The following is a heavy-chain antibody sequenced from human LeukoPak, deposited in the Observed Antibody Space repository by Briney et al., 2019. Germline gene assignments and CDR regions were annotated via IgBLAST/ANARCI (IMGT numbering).Heavy chain of an antibody. J-gene: IGHJ4*02. CDR3: ARGNYGSGSYYVVDFDY. V-gene: IGHV4-59*12. D-gene: IGHD3-10*01. CDR2: IYHTGNT. CDR1: GFTFSIYS. Sequence: GSLRLSCAASGFTFSIYSMNWIRQPPGKGLEWIGYIYHTGNTNYNPSLKSRLSMSIDPSKNQFSLKLNSVTAADTAVYYCARGNYGSGSYYVVDFDYWGRGTLVTVSS.